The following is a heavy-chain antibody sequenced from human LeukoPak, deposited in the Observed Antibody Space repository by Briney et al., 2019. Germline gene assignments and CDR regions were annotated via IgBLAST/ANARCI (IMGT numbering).Heavy chain of an antibody. CDR1: GFTFSSYW. V-gene: IGHV3-7*01. CDR2: IKQDGSVK. D-gene: IGHD4-17*01. CDR3: ARAPGEGWFDP. Sequence: AGGSLRLSCAASGFTFSSYWMSWVRQAPGKGLEWVASIKQDGSVKYYVDSVKGRFTISRDNAKNSLYLQMNSLRAEDTALYYCARAPGEGWFDPWGQGTLVTVSS. J-gene: IGHJ5*02.